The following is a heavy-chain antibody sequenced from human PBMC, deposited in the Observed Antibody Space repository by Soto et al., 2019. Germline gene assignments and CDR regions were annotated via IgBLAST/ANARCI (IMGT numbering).Heavy chain of an antibody. CDR1: GFTFSDYG. CDR3: AKDEVELRFLGWFPRSDYYYYYMDV. Sequence: GGSLRLSCAASGFTFSDYGVHWVRQAPGKGLEWVSAISGSGGSTYYADSVKGRFTISRDNSKNTLYLQMNSLRAEDTAVYYCAKDEVELRFLGWFPRSDYYYYYMDVWGKGTPVTVSS. D-gene: IGHD3-3*01. J-gene: IGHJ6*03. CDR2: ISGSGGST. V-gene: IGHV3-23*01.